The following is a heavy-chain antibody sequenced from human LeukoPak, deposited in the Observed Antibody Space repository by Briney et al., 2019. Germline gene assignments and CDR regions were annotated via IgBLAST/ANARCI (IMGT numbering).Heavy chain of an antibody. Sequence: ASVKVSCKASGYTFTGYYMHWVRQAPGQGLEWMGWINPNSGGTNYAQKFQGRVTMTRDTSTSTVYMELSSLRSEDTAVYYCARDSSVLLWFGELFPRGNWFDPWGQGTLVTVSS. CDR1: GYTFTGYY. V-gene: IGHV1-2*02. J-gene: IGHJ5*02. D-gene: IGHD3-10*01. CDR2: INPNSGGT. CDR3: ARDSSVLLWFGELFPRGNWFDP.